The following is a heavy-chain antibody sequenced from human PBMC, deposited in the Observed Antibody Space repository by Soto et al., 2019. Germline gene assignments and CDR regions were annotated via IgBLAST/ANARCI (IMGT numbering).Heavy chain of an antibody. V-gene: IGHV3-23*01. CDR3: AKAGGIAVPGSHLDY. D-gene: IGHD6-19*01. CDR2: ISGSGGST. Sequence: EVQLLESGGGSVQPGWSLRLSCATSGFTFSSYAMSWVRQAPGKGLEWVSAISGSGGSTNYADSAEGRFTISRDNSKNTLYLQMSSLRAEDTAVYYCAKAGGIAVPGSHLDYWGQGTLVTVSS. J-gene: IGHJ4*02. CDR1: GFTFSSYA.